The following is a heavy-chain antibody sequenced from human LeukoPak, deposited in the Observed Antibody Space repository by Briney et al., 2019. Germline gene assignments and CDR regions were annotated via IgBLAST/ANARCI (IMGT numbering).Heavy chain of an antibody. Sequence: ASVKVSCKAFGYTFTGYWMHWVRQAPGQGLEWMGIINPSGGSTSYAQKFQGRVTMTRDMSTSTVYMELSSLRSEDTAVYYCARGWRPMWYYDSSGYPPPDYWGQGTLVTVSS. CDR1: GYTFTGYW. J-gene: IGHJ4*02. CDR2: INPSGGST. V-gene: IGHV1-46*01. D-gene: IGHD3-22*01. CDR3: ARGWRPMWYYDSSGYPPPDY.